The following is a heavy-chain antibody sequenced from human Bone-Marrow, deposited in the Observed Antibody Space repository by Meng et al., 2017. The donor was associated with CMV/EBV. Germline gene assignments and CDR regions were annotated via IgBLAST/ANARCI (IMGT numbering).Heavy chain of an antibody. CDR3: ARRSSGWLTDYFDY. J-gene: IGHJ4*02. CDR1: GFTFSNYS. Sequence: GESLKISCAASGFTFSNYSMNWVRQVPGKGLEWVSSITTDTAYVYYADSVKGRFTISRDNARNSLYLQMNSLRAEDTAVYYCARRSSGWLTDYFDYWGQGTLVTVSS. D-gene: IGHD6-19*01. CDR2: ITTDTAYV. V-gene: IGHV3-21*01.